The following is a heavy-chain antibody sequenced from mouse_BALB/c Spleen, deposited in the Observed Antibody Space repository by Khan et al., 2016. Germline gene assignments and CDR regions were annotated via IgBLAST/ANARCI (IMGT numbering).Heavy chain of an antibody. J-gene: IGHJ2*01. Sequence: QVQLQQSGAELMKPGASVKISCKATGYTFSSYWIEWVKQRPGHGLEWIGEILPGSGSTNYNEKFRGKAPFTADTSSNTAYMQLSSLTSEDSAVQYRARTDRRGYFDYWGQGTTLTVSS. CDR2: ILPGSGST. CDR3: ARTDRRGYFDY. CDR1: GYTFSSYW. V-gene: IGHV1-9*01.